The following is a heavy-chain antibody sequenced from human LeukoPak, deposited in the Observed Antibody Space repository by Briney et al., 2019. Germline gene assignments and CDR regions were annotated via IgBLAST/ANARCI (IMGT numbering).Heavy chain of an antibody. Sequence: ASVKVSCKASGYTFTSYGISWVRQAPGQGLEWMGWTSAYNGNTNYAQKLQGRVTMTTDTSTSTAYMELRSLRSDDTAVYYCARVSTVTTFLDYWGQGTLVTVSS. J-gene: IGHJ4*02. CDR2: TSAYNGNT. CDR3: ARVSTVTTFLDY. D-gene: IGHD4-11*01. V-gene: IGHV1-18*01. CDR1: GYTFTSYG.